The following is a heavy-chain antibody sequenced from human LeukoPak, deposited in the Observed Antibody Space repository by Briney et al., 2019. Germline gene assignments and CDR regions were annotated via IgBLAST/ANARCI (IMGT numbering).Heavy chain of an antibody. J-gene: IGHJ4*02. D-gene: IGHD6-19*01. V-gene: IGHV5-51*01. Sequence: AGESLKISCKGSGYSFTSYWIGWVRQMPGKGLEWMGIIYPGDSDTRYSPSFQGQVTISADKSISTAYLQWSGLKASDTAMYYCARSDLGSGHTFDYWGQGTLVTVSS. CDR3: ARSDLGSGHTFDY. CDR1: GYSFTSYW. CDR2: IYPGDSDT.